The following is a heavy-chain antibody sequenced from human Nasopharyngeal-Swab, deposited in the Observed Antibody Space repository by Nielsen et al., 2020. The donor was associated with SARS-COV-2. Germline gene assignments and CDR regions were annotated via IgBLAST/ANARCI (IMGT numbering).Heavy chain of an antibody. CDR1: GFTFSNYA. D-gene: IGHD2-2*01. CDR2: MSAGVGRA. J-gene: IGHJ3*02. CDR3: AKEDCSSRSCKSDAFDM. Sequence: GESLKISSAASGFTFSNYAMNWVRQAPGKGLEWVSDMSAGVGRALYADSVKGRFTISKDISKNTLYLQMNSLRAEDTAVYYCAKEDCSSRSCKSDAFDMWGQGTMVTVSS. V-gene: IGHV3-23*01.